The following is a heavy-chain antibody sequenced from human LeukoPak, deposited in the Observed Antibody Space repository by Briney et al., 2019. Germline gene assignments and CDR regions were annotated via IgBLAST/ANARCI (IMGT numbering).Heavy chain of an antibody. D-gene: IGHD2-15*01. V-gene: IGHV3-48*03. Sequence: GGYLRLSCAASGFTFSSYEMNWVRQAPGKALEWVSYISSSGSTIYYAVSVKGRFTISRDNAKNSLYLQMNNLRAEDTAVYYCARDLGYCSGDVCYPAWFDPWGQGTLVTVSS. CDR2: ISSSGSTI. CDR3: ARDLGYCSGDVCYPAWFDP. J-gene: IGHJ5*02. CDR1: GFTFSSYE.